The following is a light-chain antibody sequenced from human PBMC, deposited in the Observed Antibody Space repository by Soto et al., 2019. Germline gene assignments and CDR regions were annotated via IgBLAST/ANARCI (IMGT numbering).Light chain of an antibody. J-gene: IGKJ1*01. CDR2: KAS. CDR3: QQYNGT. Sequence: DIQMTQTPSILSASVGDRVILTCRASQSIGNWLAWYQQKPGKAPKLLIYKASSLESGVPSRFSGSGSGTEFTLPISSLQPDDFATYYCQQYNGTFGQGTKVDIK. CDR1: QSIGNW. V-gene: IGKV1-5*03.